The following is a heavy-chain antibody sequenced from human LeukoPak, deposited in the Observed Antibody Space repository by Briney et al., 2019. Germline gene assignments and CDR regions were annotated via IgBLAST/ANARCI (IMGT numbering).Heavy chain of an antibody. J-gene: IGHJ4*02. CDR1: GGSISSYY. Sequence: SETLSLTCTVSGGSISSYYWSWIRQPPGKGLEWIGYIYYSGSTNYNPSLKSRVTISVDTSKNQFSLKLSSVTAADTAVYYCARAFGYSADYWGQGTLVTVSS. V-gene: IGHV4-59*08. CDR3: ARAFGYSADY. D-gene: IGHD3-22*01. CDR2: IYYSGST.